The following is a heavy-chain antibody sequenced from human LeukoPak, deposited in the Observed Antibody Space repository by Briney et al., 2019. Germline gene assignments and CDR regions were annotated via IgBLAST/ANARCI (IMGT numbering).Heavy chain of an antibody. CDR1: ADSISRYY. J-gene: IGHJ5*02. CDR3: ARGGRGITIFGVVEGWFDP. Sequence: SETLSLTCTVSADSISRYYWSWIRQPPGKGLEWIGYIFYSGSTYYNPSLKSRVTISVDRSKNQFSLKPSSVTAADTAVYYCARGGRGITIFGVVEGWFDPWGQGTLVTVSS. D-gene: IGHD3-3*01. V-gene: IGHV4-59*12. CDR2: IFYSGST.